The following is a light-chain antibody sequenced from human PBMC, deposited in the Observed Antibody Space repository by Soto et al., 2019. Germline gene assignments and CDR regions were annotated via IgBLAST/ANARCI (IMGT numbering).Light chain of an antibody. Sequence: VLTQSPATLSLSPGESATLSCRASQNVGNNLAWYQQKSGQAPRLLIYAASDRATGVPARFSGGMSGTDFTLTISGLEPEDFATYFCQQRSRWPRGTFGRGT. CDR2: AAS. CDR1: QNVGNN. CDR3: QQRSRWPRGT. J-gene: IGKJ2*02. V-gene: IGKV3-11*01.